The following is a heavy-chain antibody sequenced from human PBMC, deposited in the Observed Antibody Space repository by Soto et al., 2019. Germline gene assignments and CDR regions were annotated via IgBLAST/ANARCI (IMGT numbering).Heavy chain of an antibody. CDR3: ARVCGGDCHYGMDV. D-gene: IGHD2-21*02. V-gene: IGHV4-31*03. CDR1: GGSISSGGYY. J-gene: IGHJ6*02. CDR2: IYYSGST. Sequence: QVQLQESGPGLVKPSQTLSLTCTVSGGSISSGGYYWSWIRQHPGKGLEWIGYIYYSGSTYYNPSLKSGATIAVDSSKNQFSLKLSSVTAADTAVYYCARVCGGDCHYGMDVWGQGTTVTVSS.